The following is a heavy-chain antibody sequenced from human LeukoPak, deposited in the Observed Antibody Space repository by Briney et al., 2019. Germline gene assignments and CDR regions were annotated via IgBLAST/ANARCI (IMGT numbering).Heavy chain of an antibody. V-gene: IGHV3-7*01. D-gene: IGHD4-17*01. CDR2: IKQDGSEK. J-gene: IGHJ4*02. CDR3: ARLATVTEIDY. Sequence: GGSLRLSCAASGFTFSSYWMSWVRQAPGKGPEWVANIKQDGSEKYYVDSVKGRFTISRDNAKNSLYLQMNSLRPEDTAVYYCARLATVTEIDYWGQGTLVTVSS. CDR1: GFTFSSYW.